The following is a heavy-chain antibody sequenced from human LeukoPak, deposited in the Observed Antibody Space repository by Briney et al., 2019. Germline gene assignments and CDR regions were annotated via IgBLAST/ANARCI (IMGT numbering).Heavy chain of an antibody. Sequence: PGGSLRLSCAASGFTFSSYSMNWVRQAPGKGLEWISGISSSAKYMNYADSVKGRFTISRDNAKHSLFLEMNSLRGEDTAIYYCAKDVSLLVVETGVFDMWGQGTLVTVSS. CDR3: AKDVSLLVVETGVFDM. V-gene: IGHV3-21*01. J-gene: IGHJ3*02. CDR1: GFTFSSYS. D-gene: IGHD5-18*01. CDR2: ISSSAKYM.